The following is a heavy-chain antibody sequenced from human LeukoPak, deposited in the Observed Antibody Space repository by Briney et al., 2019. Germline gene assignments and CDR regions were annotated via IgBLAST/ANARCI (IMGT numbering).Heavy chain of an antibody. CDR2: ISAYNGNT. CDR1: GYTFTGYY. CDR3: ARERGPDYDFWSGYFSVEEPAFDY. Sequence: ASVKVSCKASGYTFTGYYMHRVRQAPGQGLEWMGWISAYNGNTNYAQKLQGRVTMTTDTSTSTAYMELRSLRSDDTAVYYCARERGPDYDFWSGYFSVEEPAFDYWGQGTLVTVSS. D-gene: IGHD3-3*01. V-gene: IGHV1-18*04. J-gene: IGHJ4*02.